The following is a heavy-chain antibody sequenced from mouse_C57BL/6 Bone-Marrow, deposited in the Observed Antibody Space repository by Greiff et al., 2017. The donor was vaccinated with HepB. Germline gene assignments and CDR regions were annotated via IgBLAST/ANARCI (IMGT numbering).Heavy chain of an antibody. CDR3: AIPSYDYDRTWFAY. D-gene: IGHD2-4*01. CDR2: INPNNGGT. V-gene: IGHV1-18*01. J-gene: IGHJ3*01. CDR1: GYTFTDYN. Sequence: EVQGVESGPELVKPGASVKIPCKASGYTFTDYNMDWVKQSHGKSLEWIGDINPNNGGTIYNQKFKGKATLTVDKSSSTAYMELRSLTSEDTAVYYCAIPSYDYDRTWFAYWGQGTLVTVSA.